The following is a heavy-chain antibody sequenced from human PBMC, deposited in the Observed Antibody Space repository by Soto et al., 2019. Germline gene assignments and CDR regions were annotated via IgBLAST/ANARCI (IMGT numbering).Heavy chain of an antibody. V-gene: IGHV4-59*01. Sequence: SETLSLTCTVSGGSISSYYWSWIRQPPGKGLEWIGYIYYSGSTNYNPSLKSRVTISVDTSKNQFSLKLSSVTAADTAVYYCARLDPYSGYEIDYWGQGTLVTVSS. CDR3: ARLDPYSGYEIDY. J-gene: IGHJ4*02. CDR2: IYYSGST. CDR1: GGSISSYY. D-gene: IGHD5-12*01.